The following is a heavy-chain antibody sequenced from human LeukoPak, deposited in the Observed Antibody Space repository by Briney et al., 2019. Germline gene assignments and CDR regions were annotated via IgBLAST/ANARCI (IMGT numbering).Heavy chain of an antibody. Sequence: PGGSLRLSCAASGFSFSSLWMRWVRQAPGEGLEGVSSISSSSSYIYYAASVKGRFTISRDNAKNPLYLQMNSPRAEETAVYYCAREMYYYDSSGYRRIEDAFDIWGQGTMVTVSS. V-gene: IGHV3-21*01. J-gene: IGHJ3*02. CDR2: ISSSSSYI. D-gene: IGHD3-22*01. CDR1: GFSFSSLW. CDR3: AREMYYYDSSGYRRIEDAFDI.